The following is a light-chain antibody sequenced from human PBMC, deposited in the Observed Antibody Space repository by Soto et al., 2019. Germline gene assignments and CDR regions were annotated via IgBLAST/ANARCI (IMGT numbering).Light chain of an antibody. Sequence: QSVRTQPASVSGSPGQSITLSCTGTSSDVGGYNYVSWYQQHPGKAPKLMIYEVSNRPSGVSNRFSGSKSGNTASLTISGLQAEDEADYYCSSYTSSSIDYVFGTATKLTVL. J-gene: IGLJ1*01. CDR1: SSDVGGYNY. V-gene: IGLV2-14*01. CDR3: SSYTSSSIDYV. CDR2: EVS.